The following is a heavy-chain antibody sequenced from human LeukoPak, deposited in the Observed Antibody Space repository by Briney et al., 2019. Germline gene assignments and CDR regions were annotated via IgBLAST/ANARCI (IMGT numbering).Heavy chain of an antibody. CDR3: TTYNSRDAFDI. CDR2: IKSKSDGGTT. J-gene: IGHJ3*02. Sequence: GGSLRLSCTASGFTFGDYAMSWFRQAPGKGLEWVGRIKSKSDGGTTDHAAPVKGRFIISRDDSKNTLNLQMNSLQTEDTAVYYCTTYNSRDAFDIWGQGTMVTVSS. V-gene: IGHV3-15*01. CDR1: GFTFGDYA. D-gene: IGHD2/OR15-2a*01.